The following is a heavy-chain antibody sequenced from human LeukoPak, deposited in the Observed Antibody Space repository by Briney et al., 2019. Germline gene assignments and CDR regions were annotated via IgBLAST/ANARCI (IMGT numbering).Heavy chain of an antibody. J-gene: IGHJ4*02. Sequence: GGSLRLSCAASGFTFSSYAMSWVRQAPGKGLEWVSAISSSGGSTYYADSVKGRFTISRDNAKNSLYLQMNSLKVEDTAVYYCARDPRTVRIWGQGTLVTVSS. CDR3: ARDPRTVRI. CDR1: GFTFSSYA. CDR2: ISSSGGST. D-gene: IGHD1-1*01. V-gene: IGHV3-23*01.